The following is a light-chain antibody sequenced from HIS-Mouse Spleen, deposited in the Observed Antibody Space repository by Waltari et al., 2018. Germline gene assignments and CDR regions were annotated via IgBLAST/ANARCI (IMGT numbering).Light chain of an antibody. Sequence: QSALTQPASVSGSPGQSITISCTGTSSDVGGYNYVSWYQQHPGKAPKLMIYEESNRPSGVSNRFSGSKSGNTASLTISGLQAEDEADYYSSSYTSSSTLYVFGTGTKVTVL. CDR2: EES. V-gene: IGLV2-14*01. J-gene: IGLJ1*01. CDR3: SSYTSSSTLYV. CDR1: SSDVGGYNY.